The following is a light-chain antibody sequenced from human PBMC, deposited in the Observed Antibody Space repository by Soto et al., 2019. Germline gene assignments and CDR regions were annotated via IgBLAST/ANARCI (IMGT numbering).Light chain of an antibody. CDR1: TSDVGAYNY. Sequence: QSALTQPASVSGSPGQSITISCTGTTSDVGAYNYVSWYQQHPGNAPKLIIYEVSRRPSGVSSRFSASKSGSTASLTISGLQGEDEADYYCSSYAGSNNYVFGTGTKLTVL. CDR2: EVS. CDR3: SSYAGSNNYV. J-gene: IGLJ1*01. V-gene: IGLV2-14*01.